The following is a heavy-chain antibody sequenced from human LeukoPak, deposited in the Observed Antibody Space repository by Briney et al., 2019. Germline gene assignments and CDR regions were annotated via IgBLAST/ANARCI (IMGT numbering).Heavy chain of an antibody. J-gene: IGHJ4*02. Sequence: ASVKVSCKVSGYTLTELSMHWVRQAPGKGLEWMGGFDPEDGETIYAQKFQGRVTMTEDTSTDTAYMELSSLRSEDTAVYYCAIRNDSSGYYHFDYWGQGTLVTVFS. CDR3: AIRNDSSGYYHFDY. D-gene: IGHD3-22*01. V-gene: IGHV1-24*01. CDR2: FDPEDGET. CDR1: GYTLTELS.